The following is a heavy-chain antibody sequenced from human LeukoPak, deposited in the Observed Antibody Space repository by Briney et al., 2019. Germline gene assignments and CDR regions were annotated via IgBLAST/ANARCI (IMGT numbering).Heavy chain of an antibody. Sequence: SETLSLTCAVYGGFFSGYYWIWIRQPPGKGLEWIGEINHSGSTNYNPSLKSRVTISVDTSKNQFSLKLSSVTAADTAVYYCARLRTLWFGERYFDYWGQGTLVTVSS. CDR1: GGFFSGYY. J-gene: IGHJ4*02. CDR3: ARLRTLWFGERYFDY. CDR2: INHSGST. V-gene: IGHV4-34*01. D-gene: IGHD3-10*01.